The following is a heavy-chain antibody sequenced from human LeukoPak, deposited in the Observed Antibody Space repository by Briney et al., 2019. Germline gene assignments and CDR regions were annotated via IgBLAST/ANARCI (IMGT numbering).Heavy chain of an antibody. CDR1: GGSIGGNSY. CDR2: ISNSGST. J-gene: IGHJ3*02. V-gene: IGHV4-61*01. CDR3: ARDFRGSVDAFDI. Sequence: SETLSLTCTVSGGSIGGNSYWSWIRQPPGKGPEWIGHISNSGSTYYSPSLSSRVTISLDTSKNQFSLKLRSVTAADTAVYYCARDFRGSVDAFDIWGQGTMVAVSS.